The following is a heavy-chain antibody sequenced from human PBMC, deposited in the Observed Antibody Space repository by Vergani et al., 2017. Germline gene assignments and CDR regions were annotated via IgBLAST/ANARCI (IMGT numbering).Heavy chain of an antibody. CDR3: ATLKGSPWELLDAFDI. CDR1: GFPFSSYG. D-gene: IGHD1-26*01. Sequence: QVQLVESGGGVVQPGRSLRLSCAASGFPFSSYGMHWVRQAPGKGLEWVAVISYDGSNKSYADSVKGRFTISSDNSKNTLYLQMNSLRAEDTAVYYCATLKGSPWELLDAFDIWGQGTMVTVSS. J-gene: IGHJ3*02. CDR2: ISYDGSNK. V-gene: IGHV3-30*03.